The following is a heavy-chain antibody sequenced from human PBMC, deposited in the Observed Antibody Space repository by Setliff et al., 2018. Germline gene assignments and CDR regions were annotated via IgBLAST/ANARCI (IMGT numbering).Heavy chain of an antibody. V-gene: IGHV1-2*04. Sequence: ASVKVSCKASGGTFSSYAISWVRQAPGQGLEWMGWINPNSGGTNYAQKFQGWVTMTRDTSISTAYMELSRLRSDDTAVYYCARGSSGLDDYFDYWGQGTLVTVSS. CDR2: INPNSGGT. CDR3: ARGSSGLDDYFDY. D-gene: IGHD6-19*01. CDR1: GGTFSSYA. J-gene: IGHJ4*02.